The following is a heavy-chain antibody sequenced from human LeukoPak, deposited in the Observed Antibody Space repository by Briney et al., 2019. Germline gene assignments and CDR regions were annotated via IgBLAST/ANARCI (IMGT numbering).Heavy chain of an antibody. CDR1: GFPFSDYF. V-gene: IGHV3-11*01. CDR2: ISGSGYVI. Sequence: GGSLRLSCAASGFPFSDYFMNWVRQTPERGREWLAYISGSGYVIDYADSVKGRFIISRDNAKNSLYLQVHSLRAEDTAVYYCARDPVIGATSKRVHGGLDYWGQGTLVTVSS. D-gene: IGHD2-21*01. CDR3: ARDPVIGATSKRVHGGLDY. J-gene: IGHJ4*02.